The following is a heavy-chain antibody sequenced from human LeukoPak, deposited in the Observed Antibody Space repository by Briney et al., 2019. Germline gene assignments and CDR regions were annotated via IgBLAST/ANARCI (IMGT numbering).Heavy chain of an antibody. CDR2: ISSRSNTI. CDR3: ARLPGKNWSPDY. CDR1: EFTFTNYS. V-gene: IGHV3-48*04. Sequence: PGGSLRLSCVVSEFTFTNYSMNWVRQAPGKGLEWVSYISSRSNTIYYADSVKGRFTISRDNAKNSLFLQMNSLRAEDTAVYYCARLPGKNWSPDYWGQGTLVTVPS. J-gene: IGHJ4*02. D-gene: IGHD1-1*01.